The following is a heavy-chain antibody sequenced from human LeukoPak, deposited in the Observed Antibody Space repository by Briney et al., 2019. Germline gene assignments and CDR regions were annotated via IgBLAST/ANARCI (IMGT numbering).Heavy chain of an antibody. J-gene: IGHJ4*02. D-gene: IGHD6-13*01. CDR3: AISSSSWHTKFSDHFDY. Sequence: SETLSLTCTVSGGSISSYYWSWIRQPAGKGLEWIGRIYTSGSTNYNPSLKSRVTMSVDTSKNQFSLKLSSVTAADTAVYYCAISSSSWHTKFSDHFDYWGQGTLVTVSS. CDR2: IYTSGST. V-gene: IGHV4-4*07. CDR1: GGSISSYY.